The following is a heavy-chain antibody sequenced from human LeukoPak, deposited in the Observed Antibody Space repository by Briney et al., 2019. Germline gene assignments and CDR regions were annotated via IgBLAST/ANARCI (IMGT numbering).Heavy chain of an antibody. CDR3: ARGGVLLDY. CDR2: ITSSGSTI. V-gene: IGHV3-48*03. Sequence: HTGGSLRLSCAASGFTFSSYEMNWVRRAPGKGLEWVSYITSSGSTIFYADSVKGRFAISRDNAKNSLYLQMNSLRAEDTAVYYCARGGVLLDYWGQGTLVTVSS. CDR1: GFTFSSYE. D-gene: IGHD3-16*01. J-gene: IGHJ4*02.